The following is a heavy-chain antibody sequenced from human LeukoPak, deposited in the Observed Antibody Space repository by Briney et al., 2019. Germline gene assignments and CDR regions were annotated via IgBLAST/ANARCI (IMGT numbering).Heavy chain of an antibody. CDR3: QKDLFGRGGDSPF. CDR2: ISSSSSYI. CDR1: GFTFSSYS. D-gene: IGHD5-18*01. V-gene: IGHV3-21*01. J-gene: IGHJ6*02. Sequence: GGSLRLSCAASGFTFSSYSMNWVRQAPGKGLEWVSSISSSSSYIYYADSVKGRFTISRDNAKNSLYLQMNSLRAEDTAVYYCQKDLFGRGGDSPFWGQGTTVTVSS.